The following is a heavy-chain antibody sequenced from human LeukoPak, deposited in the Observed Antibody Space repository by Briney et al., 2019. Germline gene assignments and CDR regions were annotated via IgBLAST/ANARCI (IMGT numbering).Heavy chain of an antibody. Sequence: PSETLSLTCTVSGGSISSYYWSWIRQPPGKGLEWIVYIYYSGSTNYNPSLKSRVTISVDTSKNQFSLKLSSVTAADTAVYYCATSLEGVAAAGIDYWGQGTLVTVSS. CDR2: IYYSGST. CDR3: ATSLEGVAAAGIDY. D-gene: IGHD6-13*01. J-gene: IGHJ4*02. CDR1: GGSISSYY. V-gene: IGHV4-59*01.